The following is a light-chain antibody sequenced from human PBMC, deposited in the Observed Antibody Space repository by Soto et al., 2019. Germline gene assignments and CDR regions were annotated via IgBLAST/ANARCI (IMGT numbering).Light chain of an antibody. CDR1: QGISNY. J-gene: IGKJ1*01. CDR3: QKYNSAPWT. V-gene: IGKV1-27*01. CDR2: AAS. Sequence: DIQMTQSPSSLSTSVGDRVPITCRASQGISNYLAWYQQKPGKVPKLLIYAASTLQSGVPSRFSGSGSGTDFALTISSLQPEDVATYYCQKYNSAPWTFGQGTKVDIK.